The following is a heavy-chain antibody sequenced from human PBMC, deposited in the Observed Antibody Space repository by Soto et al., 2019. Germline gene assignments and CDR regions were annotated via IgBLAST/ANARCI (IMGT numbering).Heavy chain of an antibody. J-gene: IGHJ4*02. CDR3: ARGVKHAYYFDY. D-gene: IGHD2-21*01. CDR1: GGSISSGGYS. CDR2: IYHSGST. Sequence: QLQLQESGSGLVKPSQTLSLTCAVSGGSISSGGYSWSWIRQPPGKGLEWIGYIYHSGSTYYNPSLKSRVTISVDRSKNQFSLKLSSVTAADTAVYYCARGVKHAYYFDYWGQGTLVTVSS. V-gene: IGHV4-30-2*01.